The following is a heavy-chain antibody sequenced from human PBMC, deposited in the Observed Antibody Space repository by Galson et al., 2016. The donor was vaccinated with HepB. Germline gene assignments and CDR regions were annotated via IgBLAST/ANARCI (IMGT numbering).Heavy chain of an antibody. CDR1: GFTFRTYS. D-gene: IGHD6-13*01. CDR2: LSVSGAYT. CDR3: AREMHVAAAAAFDF. J-gene: IGHJ4*02. V-gene: IGHV3-21*01. Sequence: SLRLSCAASGFTFRTYSMNWVRQAPGKGLEWVSSLSVSGAYTYYADSVKGRFTISRDNVRNSLYLQMNSLRVDDTAVYYCAREMHVAAAAAFDFWGRGTLVTVSS.